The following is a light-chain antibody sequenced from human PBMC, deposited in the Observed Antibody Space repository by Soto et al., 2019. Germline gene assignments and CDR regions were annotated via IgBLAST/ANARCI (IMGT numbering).Light chain of an antibody. CDR3: QQYNNWRT. V-gene: IGKV3-11*01. J-gene: IGKJ1*01. CDR2: DAS. CDR1: QSVSSY. Sequence: EVVLTQSPATLSLSPGERATLSCRASQSVSSYLAWYQQKPGQSPRLLIFDASNRATGIPARFSGSGSGTEFTLTISSLQSEDFAVYYCQQYNNWRTFGQGTKV.